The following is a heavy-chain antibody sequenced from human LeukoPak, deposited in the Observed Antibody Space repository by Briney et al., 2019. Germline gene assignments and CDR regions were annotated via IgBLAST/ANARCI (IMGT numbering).Heavy chain of an antibody. Sequence: TGGSLRLSCAASGFTFSSYAMSWVRQAPGKGLEWVSAISGSGGSIYYADSVKGRFTISRDNSKNTLYLQMNSLRAEDTAVYYCTYGGNSQYNFDYWGQGTLVTVSS. CDR3: TYGGNSQYNFDY. J-gene: IGHJ4*02. CDR2: ISGSGGSI. D-gene: IGHD4-23*01. V-gene: IGHV3-23*01. CDR1: GFTFSSYA.